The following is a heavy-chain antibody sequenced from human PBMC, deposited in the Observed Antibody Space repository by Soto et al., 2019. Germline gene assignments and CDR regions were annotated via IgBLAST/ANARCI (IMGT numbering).Heavy chain of an antibody. J-gene: IGHJ5*02. V-gene: IGHV5-51*01. CDR1: GYSFTSYW. CDR3: ATRYSSSWSRRGVDWFDP. D-gene: IGHD6-13*01. CDR2: IYPGDSDT. Sequence: PGESLKISCKGSGYSFTSYWIGWVRQMPGKGLEWMGIIYPGDSDTRYSPSFQGQVTISADKSISTAYLQWSSLKASDTAMSYCATRYSSSWSRRGVDWFDPWGQGTLVTVSS.